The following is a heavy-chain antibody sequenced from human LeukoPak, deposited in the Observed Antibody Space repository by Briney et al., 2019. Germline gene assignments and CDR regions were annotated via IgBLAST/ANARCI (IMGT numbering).Heavy chain of an antibody. CDR3: ARGRDSSGWYGDAFDI. J-gene: IGHJ3*02. CDR2: ISAYNGNT. CDR1: GYTFTSYG. Sequence: ASVKVSCKASGYTFTSYGISWVRQAPGQGLEWMGWISAYNGNTNYAQKLQGRVTMTTDTSTSTAYMELRSLRSDDTAVYYCARGRDSSGWYGDAFDIWGQGTMVTVSS. D-gene: IGHD6-19*01. V-gene: IGHV1-18*01.